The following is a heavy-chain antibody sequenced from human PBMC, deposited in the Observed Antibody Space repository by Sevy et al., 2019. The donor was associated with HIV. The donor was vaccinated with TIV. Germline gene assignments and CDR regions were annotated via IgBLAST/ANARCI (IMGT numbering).Heavy chain of an antibody. CDR2: INHSGST. CDR1: GGSFSGYY. D-gene: IGHD2-15*01. V-gene: IGHV4-34*01. J-gene: IGHJ4*02. Sequence: SETLSLTCAVYGGSFSGYYWSWIRQPPGKGLEWIGEINHSGSTNYNPSLKSRVTISVDTSRNQFSLRLSPVTAAETAVYYCARANDVVVVAATNGLFDYWGQGTLVTVSS. CDR3: ARANDVVVVAATNGLFDY.